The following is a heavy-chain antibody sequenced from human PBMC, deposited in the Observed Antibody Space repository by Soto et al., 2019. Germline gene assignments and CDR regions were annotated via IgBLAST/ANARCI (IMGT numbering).Heavy chain of an antibody. Sequence: LSLTCTVSGGSISSYYWSWIRQPPGKGLEWIGYIYYSGTTNYNPSLKSRVTISVDTSKNQFSLKLSSVTAADTAVYYCARYSGRYSYNWFDPWGQGTLVTVSS. V-gene: IGHV4-59*01. CDR1: GGSISSYY. D-gene: IGHD1-26*01. CDR3: ARYSGRYSYNWFDP. CDR2: IYYSGTT. J-gene: IGHJ5*02.